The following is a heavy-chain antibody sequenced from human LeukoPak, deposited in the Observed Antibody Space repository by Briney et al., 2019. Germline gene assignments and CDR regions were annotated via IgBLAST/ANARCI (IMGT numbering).Heavy chain of an antibody. Sequence: ASVKVSCKASGYTFTSYDINWVRQATGQGLEWMGWMNPNSGNTGYAQKFQGRVTMTRNTSISTAYMELSSLRSEDTAVYYCANCAGVHSAGYNDFWSGPFDDWGQGTLVAVSS. CDR2: MNPNSGNT. J-gene: IGHJ4*02. CDR3: ANCAGVHSAGYNDFWSGPFDD. CDR1: GYTFTSYD. V-gene: IGHV1-8*01. D-gene: IGHD3-3*01.